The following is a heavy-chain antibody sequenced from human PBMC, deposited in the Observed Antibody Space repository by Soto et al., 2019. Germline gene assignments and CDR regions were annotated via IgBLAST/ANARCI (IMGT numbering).Heavy chain of an antibody. CDR1: GGSFSGYY. V-gene: IGHV4-34*01. CDR2: INHSGST. Sequence: SETLSLTCAVYGGSFSGYYWSWIRQPPGKGLEWIGEINHSGSTNYNPSLKSRVTISVDTSKNQFSLKLSSVTAADTAVYYCARGGIAARNRSNWFDPWGQGTLVTVSS. D-gene: IGHD6-6*01. CDR3: ARGGIAARNRSNWFDP. J-gene: IGHJ5*02.